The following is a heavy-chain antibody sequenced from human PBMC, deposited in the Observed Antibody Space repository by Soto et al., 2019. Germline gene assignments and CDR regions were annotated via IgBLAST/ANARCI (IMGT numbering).Heavy chain of an antibody. D-gene: IGHD6-19*01. J-gene: IGHJ6*02. CDR1: GGTFSSYA. Sequence: SVKVSCKASGGTFSSYAISWVRQAPGQGLEWMGGIIPIFGTANYAQKFQGRVTITADKSTSTAYMELSGLRSEDTAVYYCARDRGIAVAENYYYYGMDVWGQGTTVTVSS. CDR2: IIPIFGTA. CDR3: ARDRGIAVAENYYYYGMDV. V-gene: IGHV1-69*06.